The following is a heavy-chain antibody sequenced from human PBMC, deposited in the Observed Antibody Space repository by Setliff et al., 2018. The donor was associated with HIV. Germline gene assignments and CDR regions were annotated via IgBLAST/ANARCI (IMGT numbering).Heavy chain of an antibody. D-gene: IGHD6-6*01. J-gene: IGHJ4*02. V-gene: IGHV4-31*03. CDR3: ATRPRIAARPFDY. Sequence: SETLSLTCSVSGVSVGSGDYYWHWIRQHPEKALEWIGYIFHSGDTYYNPSLKSRISMSVDTSKNQFSLELTSLTAADTAVYYCATRPRIAARPFDYWGQGVLVTVSS. CDR2: IFHSGDT. CDR1: GVSVGSGDYY.